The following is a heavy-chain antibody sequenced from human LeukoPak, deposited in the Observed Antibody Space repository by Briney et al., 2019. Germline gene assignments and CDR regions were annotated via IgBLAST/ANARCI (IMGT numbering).Heavy chain of an antibody. V-gene: IGHV3-23*01. CDR3: ARDGRGAAAGTWGYYFDY. D-gene: IGHD6-13*01. Sequence: GGSLRLSCAASGFTFSSYAMSWVRQAPGKGLEWVSVISGSDDSTYYADSVKSRFTISRDNSKNTLYLQMNSLRAEDTAVYYCARDGRGAAAGTWGYYFDYWGQGTLVTVSS. J-gene: IGHJ4*02. CDR1: GFTFSSYA. CDR2: ISGSDDST.